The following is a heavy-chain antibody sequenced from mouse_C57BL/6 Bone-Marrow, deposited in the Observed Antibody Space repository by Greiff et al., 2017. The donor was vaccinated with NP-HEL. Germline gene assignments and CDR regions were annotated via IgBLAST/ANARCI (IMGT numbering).Heavy chain of an antibody. CDR2: IWSGGST. V-gene: IGHV2-2*01. Sequence: VMLVESGPGLVQPSQSLSITCTVSGFSLTSYGVHWVRQSPGKGLEWLGVIWSGGSTDYNAAFISRLSISKDNSKSQVFFKMNSLQADDTAIYYCARRDDGYSAWFAYWGQGTLVTVSA. J-gene: IGHJ3*01. CDR3: ARRDDGYSAWFAY. D-gene: IGHD2-3*01. CDR1: GFSLTSYG.